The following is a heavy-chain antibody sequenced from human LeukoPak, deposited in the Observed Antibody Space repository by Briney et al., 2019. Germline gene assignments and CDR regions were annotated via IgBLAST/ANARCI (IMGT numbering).Heavy chain of an antibody. CDR1: GGAFSSYA. V-gene: IGHV1-69*04. J-gene: IGHJ4*02. CDR3: ESGYYYDSSGPVDY. Sequence: SVKVSCKASGGAFSSYAISWVRQAPGQGLEWMGRIIPIFGIANYAQKFQGRVTITADKSTSTAYMELSSLRSEDTAVYYCESGYYYDSSGPVDYWGQGTLVTVSS. CDR2: IIPIFGIA. D-gene: IGHD3-22*01.